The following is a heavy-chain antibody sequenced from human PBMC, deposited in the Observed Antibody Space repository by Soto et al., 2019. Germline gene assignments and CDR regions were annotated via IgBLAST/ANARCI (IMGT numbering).Heavy chain of an antibody. CDR3: ARDQLYYNDISGRPLNAYDV. J-gene: IGHJ3*01. V-gene: IGHV3-48*01. D-gene: IGHD3-22*01. CDR2: IGIGSSTK. Sequence: GGSLRLSCAASGFTFRNYGMNWVRQAPGKGLEWVSYIGIGSSTKYYADSVKGRFTISRDNAKNSLYLQMNSLRAEDTAVYYCARDQLYYNDISGRPLNAYDVWGQGTMVTVSS. CDR1: GFTFRNYG.